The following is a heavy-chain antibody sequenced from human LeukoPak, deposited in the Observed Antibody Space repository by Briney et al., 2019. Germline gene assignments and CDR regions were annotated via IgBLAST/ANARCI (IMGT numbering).Heavy chain of an antibody. J-gene: IGHJ3*02. CDR1: GFTFSSYW. CDR2: INTDGSST. D-gene: IGHD3-3*01. CDR3: ARTPYYDFWSGFNSAFDI. Sequence: GGSLRLSCAASGFTFSSYWMHWVRQAPGKGLVWVSRINTDGSSTSYADSVKGRFTISRDNAKNTLYLQMNSLRAEDTAVYYCARTPYYDFWSGFNSAFDIWGQGTMVTVSS. V-gene: IGHV3-74*01.